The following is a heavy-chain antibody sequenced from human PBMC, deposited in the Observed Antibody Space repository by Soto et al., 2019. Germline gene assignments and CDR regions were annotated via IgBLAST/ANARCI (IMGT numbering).Heavy chain of an antibody. Sequence: GGSLRLSCAASGFTFRTFAMHWVRQAPGKGLEWVAVISNDGSIKYFLDSVKGRVTISRDNSNNTLSLQMDSLRAEDTAVYYCERDKKPFNSSPTILKSYYYGMDVWGQGTTVTVSS. D-gene: IGHD1-1*01. CDR3: ERDKKPFNSSPTILKSYYYGMDV. CDR2: ISNDGSIK. J-gene: IGHJ6*02. CDR1: GFTFRTFA. V-gene: IGHV3-30-3*01.